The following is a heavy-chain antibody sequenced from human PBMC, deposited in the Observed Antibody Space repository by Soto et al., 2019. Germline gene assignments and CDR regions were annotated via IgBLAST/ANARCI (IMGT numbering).Heavy chain of an antibody. Sequence: GGSLRLSCAASGFTFSSYAMSWVRQAPGKGLEWVSAISGSGGSTYYADSVKGRFTISRDNSKNTLYLQMNSLRAEDTAVYYCAKEWAPAATRAKRGYSYGSFDYWGQGTLVTVSS. CDR3: AKEWAPAATRAKRGYSYGSFDY. CDR1: GFTFSSYA. D-gene: IGHD5-18*01. CDR2: ISGSGGST. V-gene: IGHV3-23*01. J-gene: IGHJ4*02.